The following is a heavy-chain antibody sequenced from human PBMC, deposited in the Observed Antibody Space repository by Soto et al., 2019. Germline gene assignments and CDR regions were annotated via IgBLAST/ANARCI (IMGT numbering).Heavy chain of an antibody. Sequence: PSETLSLTCAVYGGSFSGYYWSWIRQPPGKGLEWIGEINHSGSTNYNPSLKSRVTISVDTSKNQFSLKLSSVTAADTAVYYCARGQGRRYNWNYVHHNWFDPSGQGTLVTVSS. CDR1: GGSFSGYY. J-gene: IGHJ5*02. CDR3: ARGQGRRYNWNYVHHNWFDP. CDR2: INHSGST. V-gene: IGHV4-34*01. D-gene: IGHD1-7*01.